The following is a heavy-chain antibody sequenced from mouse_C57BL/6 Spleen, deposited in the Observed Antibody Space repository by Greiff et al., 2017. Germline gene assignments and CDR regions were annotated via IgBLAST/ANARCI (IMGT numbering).Heavy chain of an antibody. Sequence: QVQLQQSGPELVKPGASVKISCKASGYAFSSSWMNWVKQRPGKGLEWIGRIYPGDGDTNYNGKFKGKATLTADKSSSTAYMQLSSLTSEDSAVYFCARGGSSDGYFDVWGTGTTVTVSS. CDR1: GYAFSSSW. CDR3: ARGGSSDGYFDV. CDR2: IYPGDGDT. D-gene: IGHD1-1*01. J-gene: IGHJ1*03. V-gene: IGHV1-82*01.